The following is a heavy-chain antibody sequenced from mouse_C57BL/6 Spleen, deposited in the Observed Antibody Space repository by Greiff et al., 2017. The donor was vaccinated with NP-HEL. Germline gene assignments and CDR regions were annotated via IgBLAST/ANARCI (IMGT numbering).Heavy chain of an antibody. J-gene: IGHJ2*01. CDR1: GYTFTSYW. Sequence: QVQLKQSGTELVKPGASVKLSCKASGYTFTSYWMHWVKQRPGQGLEWIGNINPSNGGTNYNEKFKSKATLTVDKSSSTAYMQLSSLTSEDSAVYYCARLLYGPYYFDYWGQGTTLTVSS. CDR3: ARLLYGPYYFDY. CDR2: INPSNGGT. D-gene: IGHD1-2*01. V-gene: IGHV1-53*01.